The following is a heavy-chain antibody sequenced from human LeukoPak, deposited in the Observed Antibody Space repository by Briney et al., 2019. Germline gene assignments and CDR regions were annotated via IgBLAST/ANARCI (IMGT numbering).Heavy chain of an antibody. J-gene: IGHJ4*02. D-gene: IGHD6-13*01. Sequence: GASVEVSCKASGGTFSSYAISWVRQAPGQGLEWMGWISAYNGNTNYAQKLQGRVTMTTDTSMSTAYMELRSLRSDDTAVYYCAREEYSSDWYGHDSWGQGTLVTVSS. V-gene: IGHV1-18*01. CDR1: GGTFSSYA. CDR3: AREEYSSDWYGHDS. CDR2: ISAYNGNT.